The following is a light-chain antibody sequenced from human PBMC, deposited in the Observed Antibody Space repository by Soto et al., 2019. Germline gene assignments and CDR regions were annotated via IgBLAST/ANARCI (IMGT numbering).Light chain of an antibody. Sequence: EIVMTQSPATLSVSPGERATLSCRASQSVSSNLAWYQQKPGQAPSLLIYGASSRPTGIPDRFSGSGSGTDFTLTISRLEPEDFAVYYCQQYGSSPTFGQGTKVDIK. CDR1: QSVSSN. V-gene: IGKV3-20*01. J-gene: IGKJ1*01. CDR2: GAS. CDR3: QQYGSSPT.